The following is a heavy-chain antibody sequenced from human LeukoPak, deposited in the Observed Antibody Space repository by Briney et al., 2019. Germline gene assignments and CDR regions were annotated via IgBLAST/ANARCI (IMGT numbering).Heavy chain of an antibody. CDR2: IRYDGSNK. CDR3: AKEYVYDYNYFYSMDV. J-gene: IGHJ6*03. Sequence: GGSLRLSCVASGFTFSSYGIHWVRQAPGKGLEWVAFIRYDGSNKYHADSVKGRFTVSRDNSKNTVYLQMNSLRAEDTAVYFCAKEYVYDYNYFYSMDVWGKGTTVTISS. D-gene: IGHD2-8*01. CDR1: GFTFSSYG. V-gene: IGHV3-30*02.